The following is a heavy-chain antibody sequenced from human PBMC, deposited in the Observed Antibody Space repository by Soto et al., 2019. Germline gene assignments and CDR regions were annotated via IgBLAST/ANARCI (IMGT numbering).Heavy chain of an antibody. J-gene: IGHJ6*02. Sequence: PGGSLRLSCAASGFTFSRFSMHWVRQAPGKGLAWVAVISYDGSNTHYAESVKGRFNISRDDSKNTVYLQMNNLRGEDSAVYYCARDHGMFLSYYYYGTDVWGQGTTVTAP. V-gene: IGHV3-30-3*01. CDR3: ARDHGMFLSYYYYGTDV. CDR2: ISYDGSNT. CDR1: GFTFSRFS. D-gene: IGHD3-10*02.